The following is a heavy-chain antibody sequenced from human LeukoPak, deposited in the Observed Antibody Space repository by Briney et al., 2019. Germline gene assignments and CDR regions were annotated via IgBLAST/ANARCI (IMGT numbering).Heavy chain of an antibody. D-gene: IGHD1-26*01. J-gene: IGHJ4*02. CDR3: ARLASGSYGPLTPFDY. CDR1: GXSISSYY. V-gene: IGHV4-59*08. CDR2: IYYSGST. Sequence: SETLSLTCTVSGXSISSYYWSWIRQPPGKGLEWIADIYYSGSTNYNPSLKSRVTISVDTSKNQFSLRLSSVTAADTAVYYSARLASGSYGPLTPFDYWGQGTLVTVSS.